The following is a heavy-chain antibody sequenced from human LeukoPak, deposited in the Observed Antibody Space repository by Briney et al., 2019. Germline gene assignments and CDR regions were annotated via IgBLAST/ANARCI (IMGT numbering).Heavy chain of an antibody. D-gene: IGHD3-16*01. CDR2: INHSGST. CDR1: GGSFSGYY. V-gene: IGHV4-34*01. Sequence: SETLSLTCAVYGGSFSGYYRSWIRQPPGKGLEWIGEINHSGSTNYNPSLKSRVTISVDTSKNQFSLKLSSVTAADTAVYYCARGTVMEVYYGMDVWGQGTTVTVSS. J-gene: IGHJ6*02. CDR3: ARGTVMEVYYGMDV.